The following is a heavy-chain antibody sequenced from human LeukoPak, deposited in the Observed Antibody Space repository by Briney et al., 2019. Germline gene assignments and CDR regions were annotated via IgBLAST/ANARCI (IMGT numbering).Heavy chain of an antibody. Sequence: SETLSFTCTVSGGSISSYYWTWIRQPPGKGLEWIGYIHSRGNTNYNPSLKSRVTMSVDTSKNQFSLKLNSVTAADTAVYYCAREYYDVLTGDTKGIDFWGQGTLVTVSS. J-gene: IGHJ4*02. CDR2: IHSRGNT. CDR3: AREYYDVLTGDTKGIDF. CDR1: GGSISSYY. D-gene: IGHD3-9*01. V-gene: IGHV4-59*01.